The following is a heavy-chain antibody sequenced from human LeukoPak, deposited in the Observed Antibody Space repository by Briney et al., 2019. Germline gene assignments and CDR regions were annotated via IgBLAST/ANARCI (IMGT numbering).Heavy chain of an antibody. CDR3: ARHVVRYCSGGSCSRVDAFDI. Sequence: PGESLKISCKGSGYSFTSYWIGWVRQMPGKGLEWMGIIYPGDSDTRYSPSFQGQVTISADKSISTAYLQWSSLKASDTAMYYCARHVVRYCSGGSCSRVDAFDIWGQGTMVTVSS. V-gene: IGHV5-51*01. J-gene: IGHJ3*02. CDR1: GYSFTSYW. CDR2: IYPGDSDT. D-gene: IGHD2-15*01.